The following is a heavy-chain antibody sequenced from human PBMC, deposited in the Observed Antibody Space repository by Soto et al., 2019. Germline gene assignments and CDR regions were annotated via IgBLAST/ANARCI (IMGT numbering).Heavy chain of an antibody. V-gene: IGHV3-7*03. D-gene: IGHD2-2*01. Sequence: PGGSLRLSCEASGFTFSDYWMSWVRQAPGKGPEWVANIKVDGSEKQYVDSVRGRFTISRDNSRSSLSLKMNSLRAGDTAVYYCVKDGGYCSSSTCYAPRNHYFDSWGQGTLVTVSS. CDR2: IKVDGSEK. CDR3: VKDGGYCSSSTCYAPRNHYFDS. CDR1: GFTFSDYW. J-gene: IGHJ4*02.